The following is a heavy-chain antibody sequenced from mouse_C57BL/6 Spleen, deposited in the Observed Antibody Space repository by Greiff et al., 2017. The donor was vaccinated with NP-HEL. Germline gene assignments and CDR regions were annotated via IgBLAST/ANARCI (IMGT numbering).Heavy chain of an antibody. CDR1: GFNIKDYY. CDR2: IDPEDGET. CDR3: ARNGWYFEV. Sequence: EVQLQQSGAELVKPGASVKLSCTASGFNIKDYYMHWVKQRTEQGLEWIGRIDPEDGETKYASNFQGMATITADTSSNTAYLQLSSLTSEDAAVYYCARNGWYFEVWGTGTTVTVAS. V-gene: IGHV14-2*01. J-gene: IGHJ1*03.